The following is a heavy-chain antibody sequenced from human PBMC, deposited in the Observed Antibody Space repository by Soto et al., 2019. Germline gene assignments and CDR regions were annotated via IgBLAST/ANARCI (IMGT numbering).Heavy chain of an antibody. CDR3: TTGSSY. CDR2: IKGESDGGAT. CDR1: GFAFNDAW. J-gene: IGHJ4*02. V-gene: IGHV3-15*06. D-gene: IGHD1-26*01. Sequence: GGSLRLSCAASGFAFNDAWMSWVRQGPGKGLEWVGRIKGESDGGATQYAGPTKGRFTISRDDSKSTIYLQMNSLKMDDTAVYFCTTGSSYWGRGTQLTV.